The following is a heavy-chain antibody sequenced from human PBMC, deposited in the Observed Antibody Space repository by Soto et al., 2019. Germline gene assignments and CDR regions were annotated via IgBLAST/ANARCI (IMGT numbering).Heavy chain of an antibody. V-gene: IGHV3-53*01. J-gene: IGHJ1*01. Sequence: GGSLRLSCAASGFTVSSNYMSWVRQAPGKGLEWVSVIYSGGSTYYADSVKGRFTISRDNSKNTLYLQMNSLRAEDTAVYYCARGYCGGDCYSGFEYFKHWGQGTLVTVSS. D-gene: IGHD2-21*02. CDR3: ARGYCGGDCYSGFEYFKH. CDR2: IYSGGST. CDR1: GFTVSSNY.